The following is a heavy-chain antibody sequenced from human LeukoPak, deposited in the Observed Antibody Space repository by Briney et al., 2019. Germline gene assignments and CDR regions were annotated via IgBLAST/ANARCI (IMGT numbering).Heavy chain of an antibody. CDR2: ISCSGGST. Sequence: GGSLRLSCAASGFTFSSYAMSWVHQAPGKGLELVSAISCSGGSTYYADSVKGRFTISRDNSKNTLYLQMNSLRAEDTAVYYCAKSPSGYMVRGVHVDYWGQGTLVTVSS. J-gene: IGHJ4*02. V-gene: IGHV3-23*01. D-gene: IGHD3-10*01. CDR1: GFTFSSYA. CDR3: AKSPSGYMVRGVHVDY.